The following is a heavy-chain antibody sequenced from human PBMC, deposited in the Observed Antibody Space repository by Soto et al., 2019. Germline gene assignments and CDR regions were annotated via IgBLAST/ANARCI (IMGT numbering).Heavy chain of an antibody. CDR1: GGSISSSSYY. CDR2: IYYSGST. CDR3: ARHSLPGYCSGGSCYGEGNFDY. J-gene: IGHJ4*02. D-gene: IGHD2-15*01. V-gene: IGHV4-39*01. Sequence: SETLSLTCTVSGGSISSSSYYWGWIRQPPGKGLEWIGSIYYSGSTYYNPSLKSRVTISVDTSKNQFSLKLSSVTAADTAVYYCARHSLPGYCSGGSCYGEGNFDYWGQGTLVTVSS.